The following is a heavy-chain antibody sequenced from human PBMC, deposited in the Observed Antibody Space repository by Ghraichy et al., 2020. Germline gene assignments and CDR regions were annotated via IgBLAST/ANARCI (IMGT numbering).Heavy chain of an antibody. CDR1: GYTFTSYD. V-gene: IGHV1-8*01. D-gene: IGHD2-15*01. Sequence: ASVKVSCKASGYTFTSYDINWVRQATGQGLEWMGWMNPNSGNTGYAQKFQGRVTMTRNTSISTPYMELSSLRSEDTAVYYCARGLGYCSGGSCRGVVYWGQGTLVTVSS. CDR2: MNPNSGNT. J-gene: IGHJ4*02. CDR3: ARGLGYCSGGSCRGVVY.